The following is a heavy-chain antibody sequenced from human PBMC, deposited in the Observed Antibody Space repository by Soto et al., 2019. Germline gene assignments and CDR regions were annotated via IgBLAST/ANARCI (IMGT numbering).Heavy chain of an antibody. CDR2: IFYSGST. Sequence: PSETVSLTCTVCGASIGSSYWSWIRQPPGKGLEWMGYIFYSGSTNYSPSLNSRVSITVDTSKNQLSLNLSSVTAADTAVYYCARVSTVTNLDYWGHGMLVTVSP. D-gene: IGHD4-17*01. J-gene: IGHJ4*01. CDR3: ARVSTVTNLDY. V-gene: IGHV4-59*01. CDR1: GASIGSSY.